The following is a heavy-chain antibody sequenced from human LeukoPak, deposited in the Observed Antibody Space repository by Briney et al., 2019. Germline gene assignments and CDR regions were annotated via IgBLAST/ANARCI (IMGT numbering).Heavy chain of an antibody. D-gene: IGHD4-17*01. Sequence: GGSLRLSCVASGFTFDRHAMCWVRQAPGKGLEWVSYITSGSSTIYYADSVKGRFTISRDDARNSLYLQMNSLRDEDTAVYYCARPGDYGYYYNAMDVWGQGTTVTVSS. CDR1: GFTFDRHA. CDR2: ITSGSSTI. CDR3: ARPGDYGYYYNAMDV. V-gene: IGHV3-48*02. J-gene: IGHJ6*02.